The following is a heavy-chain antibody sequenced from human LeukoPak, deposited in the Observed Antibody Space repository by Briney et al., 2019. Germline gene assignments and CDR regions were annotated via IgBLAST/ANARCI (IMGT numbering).Heavy chain of an antibody. Sequence: SGTLSLTCAVSGDSISNSHWWWWVRPPPGKGLEWIGVIYLSGDTDYNPSPKSRVTISIDKSKNQFSLKLTYVTAADTAVYYCAKDPDTGIAPDYWSQGTLVTVSS. CDR2: IYLSGDT. CDR1: GDSISNSHW. V-gene: IGHV4-4*02. CDR3: AKDPDTGIAPDY. D-gene: IGHD5-18*01. J-gene: IGHJ4*02.